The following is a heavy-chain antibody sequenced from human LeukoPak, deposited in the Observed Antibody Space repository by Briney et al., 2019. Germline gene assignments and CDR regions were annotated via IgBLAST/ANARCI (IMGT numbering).Heavy chain of an antibody. D-gene: IGHD2-2*01. Sequence: GGSLRLSCAASGFTFGSYAVHWVRQAPGKGLGWVAGLSSDGTNKYYADSVQGRFTISRDTSKNTLYLLMNSLRGEDTAVYYCARDRRYCSSTSCYPFVSGMDVWGQGTTVTVSS. CDR1: GFTFGSYA. V-gene: IGHV3-30-3*01. CDR3: ARDRRYCSSTSCYPFVSGMDV. CDR2: LSSDGTNK. J-gene: IGHJ6*02.